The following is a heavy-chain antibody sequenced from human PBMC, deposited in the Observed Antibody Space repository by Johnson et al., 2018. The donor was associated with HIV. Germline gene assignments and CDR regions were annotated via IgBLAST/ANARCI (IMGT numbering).Heavy chain of an antibody. Sequence: QLVESGGGVVQPGGSLRLSCAASGFTFSSYWMSWVRQAPGKGLEWVANIKQDGSEKYYVDSVKGRFTISRDNAKNSLYLQMNSLRAEDTAVYYCAREGGSDILTGGDAFDIWGQGTMVTVSS. CDR1: GFTFSSYW. CDR3: AREGGSDILTGGDAFDI. CDR2: IKQDGSEK. J-gene: IGHJ3*02. D-gene: IGHD3-9*01. V-gene: IGHV3-7*05.